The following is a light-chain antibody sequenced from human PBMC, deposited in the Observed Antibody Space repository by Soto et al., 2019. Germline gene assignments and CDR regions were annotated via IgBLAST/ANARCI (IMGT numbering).Light chain of an antibody. J-gene: IGKJ4*01. CDR2: DAS. CDR1: RNIKTS. V-gene: IGKV1-12*01. CDR3: QQISSFPPI. Sequence: DIQMTQSPSSVSASVGDRVTITCRASRNIKTSLAWYQQRPGKGPELLIYDASTLQSGVPSRISGRGSGTDVTLTISRLQPEDFATFYCQQISSFPPIFGGGTKVPI.